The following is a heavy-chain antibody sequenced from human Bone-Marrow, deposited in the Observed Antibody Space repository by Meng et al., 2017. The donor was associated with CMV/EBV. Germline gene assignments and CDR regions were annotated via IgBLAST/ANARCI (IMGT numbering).Heavy chain of an antibody. Sequence: GGSLRLSCAASGFTFNDSAMHWVRQAPGKGLEWVSGISWNSDNIGYADSVKGRLTISRDNARNSLYLQMNSLRSEDTALYYCAKDKRRGLGAMVLASWGQGPLVTVSS. V-gene: IGHV3-9*01. J-gene: IGHJ4*02. D-gene: IGHD1-26*01. CDR2: ISWNSDNI. CDR3: AKDKRRGLGAMVLAS. CDR1: GFTFNDSA.